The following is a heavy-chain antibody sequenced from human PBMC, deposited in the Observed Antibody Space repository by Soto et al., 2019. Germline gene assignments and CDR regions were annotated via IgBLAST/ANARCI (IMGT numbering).Heavy chain of an antibody. D-gene: IGHD3-10*01. Sequence: PGGSLRLSCAASGFTFDDYAVHWVRQAPGKGLEWVSGISWNSDSRDYADSVKGRFTISRDNAKNSLYLQMNSLRAEDTALYYFVKGLSYPHRHNWFDPGGQGTLVTVSS. CDR1: GFTFDDYA. CDR3: VKGLSYPHRHNWFDP. J-gene: IGHJ5*02. V-gene: IGHV3-9*01. CDR2: ISWNSDSR.